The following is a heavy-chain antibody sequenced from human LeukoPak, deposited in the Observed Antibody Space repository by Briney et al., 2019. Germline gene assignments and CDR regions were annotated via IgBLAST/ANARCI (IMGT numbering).Heavy chain of an antibody. CDR1: GFTFSSYG. CDR2: IWYDGSNK. Sequence: PGGSLRLSCAASGFTFSSYGMHWVRQAPGKGLEWVAVIWYDGSNKYYADSVKGRFTISRDNSKNTLYLQMNSLRAEDTAVYYFARENYYGSGSYYRTPRGMDVWGQGTTVTVSS. J-gene: IGHJ6*02. D-gene: IGHD3-10*01. CDR3: ARENYYGSGSYYRTPRGMDV. V-gene: IGHV3-33*01.